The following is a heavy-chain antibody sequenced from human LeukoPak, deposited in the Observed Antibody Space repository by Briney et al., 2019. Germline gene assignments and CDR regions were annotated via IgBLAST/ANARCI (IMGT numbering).Heavy chain of an antibody. V-gene: IGHV3-23*01. Sequence: EGPLRLSCAASGFTFSSYAMSWVRQAPGKGLEWVSAISGSGGSTYYADSVKGRFTISRDNSKNTLYLQMNSLRAEDTAVYYCAKAPIPGSGARYYYYMDVWGKGTTVTVSS. D-gene: IGHD3-10*01. CDR3: AKAPIPGSGARYYYYMDV. J-gene: IGHJ6*03. CDR2: ISGSGGST. CDR1: GFTFSSYA.